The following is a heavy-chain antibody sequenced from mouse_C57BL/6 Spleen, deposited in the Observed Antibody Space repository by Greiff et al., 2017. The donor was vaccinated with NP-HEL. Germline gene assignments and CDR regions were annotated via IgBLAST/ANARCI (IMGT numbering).Heavy chain of an antibody. CDR3: ARSAYYSNYYYAMDY. CDR1: GYTFTDYY. V-gene: IGHV1-75*01. J-gene: IGHJ4*01. CDR2: IFPGSGST. Sequence: VQLQQSGPELVKPGASVKISCKASGYTFTDYYINWVKQRPGQGLEWIGWIFPGSGSTYYNEKFKGKATLTVDKSSSTAYMLLSSLTSEDSAVYFCARSAYYSNYYYAMDYWGQGTSVTVSS. D-gene: IGHD2-5*01.